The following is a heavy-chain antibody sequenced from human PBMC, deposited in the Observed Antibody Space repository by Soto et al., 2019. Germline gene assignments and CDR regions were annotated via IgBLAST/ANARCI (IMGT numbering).Heavy chain of an antibody. V-gene: IGHV3-30-3*01. CDR2: ISYDGSNK. D-gene: IGHD3-10*01. Sequence: GGSLRLSCAASGFTFSSYAMHWVRQAPGKGLEWVAVISYDGSNKYYADSVKGRFTISRDNSKNTLYLQMNSLRAEDTAVYYCARGVITMVRGVTYFDYWGQGTLVTVSS. CDR1: GFTFSSYA. CDR3: ARGVITMVRGVTYFDY. J-gene: IGHJ4*02.